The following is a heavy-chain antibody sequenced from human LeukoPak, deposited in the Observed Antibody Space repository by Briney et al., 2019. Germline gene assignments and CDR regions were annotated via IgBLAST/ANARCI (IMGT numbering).Heavy chain of an antibody. V-gene: IGHV3-33*01. D-gene: IGHD6-13*01. J-gene: IGHJ4*02. CDR3: ARAAYNSSPDY. Sequence: PGRSLRLSCAASGFTFSSYGMHWVRRAPGKGLEWVAVIWYDGSNKYYADSVKGRFTISRDNAKNSLYLQMNSLRDEDTAVYYCARAAYNSSPDYWGQGTLVTVSS. CDR1: GFTFSSYG. CDR2: IWYDGSNK.